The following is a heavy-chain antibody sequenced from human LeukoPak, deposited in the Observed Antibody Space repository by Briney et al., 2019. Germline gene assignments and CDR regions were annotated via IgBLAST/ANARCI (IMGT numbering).Heavy chain of an antibody. V-gene: IGHV3-23*01. CDR1: GVTFSSYA. Sequence: GGSLRLSCAASGVTFSSYAMSWRRQAPGKGLEWVAGSSGSGGSTYYADSVKGRFTISRDNSKNTLYLQMNSLRAEDTAVYYCAKDGGDDSSGYDAFDIWGQGTMVTVSS. D-gene: IGHD3-22*01. J-gene: IGHJ3*02. CDR2: SSGSGGST. CDR3: AKDGGDDSSGYDAFDI.